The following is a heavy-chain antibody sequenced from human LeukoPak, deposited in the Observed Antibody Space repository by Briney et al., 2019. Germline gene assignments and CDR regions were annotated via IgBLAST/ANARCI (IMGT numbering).Heavy chain of an antibody. V-gene: IGHV1-69*13. J-gene: IGHJ4*02. CDR1: GYTFTSYD. D-gene: IGHD2-2*01. CDR3: ARVGGYCSSTSCYYRY. CDR2: IIPIFGTA. Sequence: GASVKVSCKASGYTFTSYDINWVRQATGQGLEWMGGIIPIFGTANYAQKFQGRVTITADESTSTAYMELSSLRSEDTAVYYCARVGGYCSSTSCYYRYWGQGTLVTVSS.